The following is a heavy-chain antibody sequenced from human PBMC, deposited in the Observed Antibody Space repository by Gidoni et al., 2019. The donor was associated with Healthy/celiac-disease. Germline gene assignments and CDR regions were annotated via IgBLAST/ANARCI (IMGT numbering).Heavy chain of an antibody. J-gene: IGHJ5*02. Sequence: LEWIGYIYYSGSTYYNPSLKSRVTIPVDTSKNQFSLKLGSVPAAETAVYYCARGRYDSSGAWGQGTLVTVSS. CDR3: ARGRYDSSGA. V-gene: IGHV4-31*02. D-gene: IGHD3-22*01. CDR2: IYYSGST.